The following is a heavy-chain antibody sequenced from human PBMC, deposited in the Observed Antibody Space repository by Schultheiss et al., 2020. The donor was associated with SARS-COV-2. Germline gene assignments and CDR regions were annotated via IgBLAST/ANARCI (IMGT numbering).Heavy chain of an antibody. CDR3: AKGGVRDMRFDC. CDR2: IKSKTDGGTT. J-gene: IGHJ4*02. CDR1: GFTFSNAW. V-gene: IGHV3-15*01. Sequence: GESLKISCAASGFTFSNAWMSWVRQAPGKGLEWVGRIKSKTDGGTTDYAAPVKGRFTISRDDSKNTLYLQMNSLRAEDTAVYYCAKGGVRDMRFDCWGQGTLVTVSS. D-gene: IGHD2-15*01.